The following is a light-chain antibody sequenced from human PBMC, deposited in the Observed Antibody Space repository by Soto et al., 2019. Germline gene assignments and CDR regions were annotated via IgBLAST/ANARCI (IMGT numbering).Light chain of an antibody. CDR3: SSYSISTAYL. CDR2: EVN. V-gene: IGLV2-14*01. Sequence: QSALTHPASVSGSLGQSITICCTGTSSDVGGYDYVSLYQLHPGKAPKLMVFEVNNRPSGVSYRFSGSKSGNTASLTISGLQAEDEADYFCSSYSISTAYLFGTGTKVTVL. J-gene: IGLJ1*01. CDR1: SSDVGGYDY.